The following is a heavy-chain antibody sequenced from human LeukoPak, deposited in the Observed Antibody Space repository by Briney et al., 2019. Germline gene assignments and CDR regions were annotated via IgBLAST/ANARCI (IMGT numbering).Heavy chain of an antibody. V-gene: IGHV1-69*05. Sequence: GASVKVSCKASGGTFSSYAISWVRQAPGQGLEWMGGIIPIFGTANYAQKFQGRVTMTRDTSTSTVYMELSSLGSEDTAVYYCASSPGEYGWNYYYYGMDVWGQGTTVTVSS. J-gene: IGHJ6*02. D-gene: IGHD3-16*01. CDR3: ASSPGEYGWNYYYYGMDV. CDR2: IIPIFGTA. CDR1: GGTFSSYA.